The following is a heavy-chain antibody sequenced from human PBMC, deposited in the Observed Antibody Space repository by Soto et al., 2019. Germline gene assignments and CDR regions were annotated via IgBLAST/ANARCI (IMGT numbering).Heavy chain of an antibody. D-gene: IGHD5-18*01. V-gene: IGHV3-23*01. CDR2: ISGSGGST. CDR1: EFTFSSYA. CDR3: AKGDTAMVDNYYYYYGMDV. J-gene: IGHJ6*02. Sequence: GGSLRLSCAASEFTFSSYAMSWVRQAPGKGLEWVSAISGSGGSTYYADSVKGRFTISRDNSKNTLYLQMNSLRAEDTAVYYCAKGDTAMVDNYYYYYGMDVWGQGTTVTVSS.